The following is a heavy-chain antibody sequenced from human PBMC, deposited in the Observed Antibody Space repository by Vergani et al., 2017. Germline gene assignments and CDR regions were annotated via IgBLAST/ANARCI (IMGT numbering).Heavy chain of an antibody. J-gene: IGHJ6*02. CDR3: TRLSAVGAPPVAEYDYYGMDV. CDR2: IRSKANSYAT. Sequence: EVQLVESGGGLVQPGGSLKLSCAASGFTFSGSAMHWVRQASGKGLEWVGRIRSKANSYATAYAASVKGRFTISRDDSKNTAYLQMNSLKTEDTAVYYCTRLSAVGAPPVAEYDYYGMDVWGQGTTVTVSS. V-gene: IGHV3-73*02. CDR1: GFTFSGSA. D-gene: IGHD6-19*01.